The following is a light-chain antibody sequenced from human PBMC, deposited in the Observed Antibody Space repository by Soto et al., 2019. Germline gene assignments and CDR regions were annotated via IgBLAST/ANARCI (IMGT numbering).Light chain of an antibody. CDR2: QNN. CDR1: KLGDKY. V-gene: IGLV3-1*01. Sequence: SYELTQPPSVSVSPGQTASITCSGDKLGDKYASWYQQKPGQSPVMVIYQNNKRPSGIPERFSGSNSGNTATLTISGTQAVDEADYSCQAWDSSTVVFGGGTKLTVL. CDR3: QAWDSSTVV. J-gene: IGLJ2*01.